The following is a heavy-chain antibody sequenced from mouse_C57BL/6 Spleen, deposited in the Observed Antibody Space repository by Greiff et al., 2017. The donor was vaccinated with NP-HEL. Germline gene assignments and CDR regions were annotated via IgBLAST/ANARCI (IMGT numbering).Heavy chain of an antibody. D-gene: IGHD1-1*01. CDR3: ARNSDYYGSSPWYFDV. Sequence: QVQLKESGPGLVQPSQSLSITCTVSGFSLTSYGVHWVRQSPGKGLEWLGVIWSGGSTDYNAAFISRLSISKDNSKSQVFFKMNSLQADDTAIYYCARNSDYYGSSPWYFDVWGTGTTVTVAS. V-gene: IGHV2-2*01. CDR1: GFSLTSYG. J-gene: IGHJ1*03. CDR2: IWSGGST.